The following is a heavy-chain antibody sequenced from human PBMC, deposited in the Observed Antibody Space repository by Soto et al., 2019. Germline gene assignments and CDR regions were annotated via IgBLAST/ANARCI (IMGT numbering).Heavy chain of an antibody. V-gene: IGHV4-30-2*01. CDR2: IYHSGST. CDR3: AAGGGLPRYY. Sequence: QLQLQESGSGLVKPSQTLSLTCAVSGGSISSGGYSWSWIRQPPGKGLEWIGYIYHSGSTYYNPSLKSRVTISADRAKNQFSLKLSSVTAAGTAVYYCAAGGGLPRYYWGQGTLVTVSS. CDR1: GGSISSGGYS. J-gene: IGHJ4*02. D-gene: IGHD5-12*01.